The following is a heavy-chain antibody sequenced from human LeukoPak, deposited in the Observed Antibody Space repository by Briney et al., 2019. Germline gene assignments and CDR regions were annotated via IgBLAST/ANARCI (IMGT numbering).Heavy chain of an antibody. CDR1: GXSLRSCY. V-gene: IGHV4-59*07. J-gene: IGHJ4*02. Sequence: SDTLSLPCSVSGXSLRSCYWRWIRQPPGRAQECIGYIYYSGCPNYNPSLKGRVTISLATSKMQFTLKLTAVTAADTAVNYCTRGNANWGQGTLVTVSS. CDR2: IYYSGCP. CDR3: TRGNAN.